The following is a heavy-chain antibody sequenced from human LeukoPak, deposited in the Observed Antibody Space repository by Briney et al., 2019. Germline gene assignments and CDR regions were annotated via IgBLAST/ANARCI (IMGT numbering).Heavy chain of an antibody. V-gene: IGHV4-59*01. D-gene: IGHD3-22*01. CDR2: IYYSGST. J-gene: IGHJ6*02. Sequence: GSLRLSCAASGFTFSDYYMSWIRRPPGKGLEWIGYIYYSGSTNYNPSLKSRVTISVDTSKNQFSLKLSSVTAADTAVYYCARARYYYDSSGYSYGMDVWGQGPRSPSP. CDR3: ARARYYYDSSGYSYGMDV. CDR1: GFTFSDYY.